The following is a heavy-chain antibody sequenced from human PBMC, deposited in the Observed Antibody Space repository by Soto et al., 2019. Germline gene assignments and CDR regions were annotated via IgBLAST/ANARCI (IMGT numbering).Heavy chain of an antibody. CDR1: GFTFSSYS. V-gene: IGHV3-48*01. CDR2: ISSSSSTI. D-gene: IGHD3-16*02. J-gene: IGHJ4*02. CDR3: ARGRSDYVWGSYRPTRAQFFDY. Sequence: PGGSLRLSCAASGFTFSSYSMNWVRQAPGKGLEWVSYISSSSSTIYYADSVKGRFTISRDNAKNSLYLQMNSLRAEDTAVYYCARGRSDYVWGSYRPTRAQFFDYWGQGTLVTVSS.